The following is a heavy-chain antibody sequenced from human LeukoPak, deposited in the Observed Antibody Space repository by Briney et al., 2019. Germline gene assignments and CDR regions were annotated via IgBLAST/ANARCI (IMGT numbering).Heavy chain of an antibody. Sequence: GGSLRLSCAASGFTFSSYAMSWVRQAPGKGLEWVSAISGSGGSTYYADSVKGRFTISRDNSKNTLYLQMNSLRAEDTAVYYCAKDPPAQAGEWLLNAPDYWGQGTPVTVSS. CDR3: AKDPPAQAGEWLLNAPDY. J-gene: IGHJ4*02. CDR2: ISGSGGST. V-gene: IGHV3-23*01. CDR1: GFTFSSYA. D-gene: IGHD3-3*01.